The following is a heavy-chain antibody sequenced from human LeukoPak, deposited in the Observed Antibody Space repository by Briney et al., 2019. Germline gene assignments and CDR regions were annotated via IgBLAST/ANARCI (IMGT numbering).Heavy chain of an antibody. CDR2: IYYSGST. J-gene: IGHJ4*02. Sequence: SETLSLTCTVSGGSISSSSYYWGWIRQPPGKGLEWIGSIYYSGSTYYNPSLKSRVTISVDTSKNQFSLKLSSVTAADTAVYYCARDRFDSYGYRGEDYWGQGTLVTVSS. CDR1: GGSISSSSYY. CDR3: ARDRFDSYGYRGEDY. D-gene: IGHD5-18*01. V-gene: IGHV4-39*07.